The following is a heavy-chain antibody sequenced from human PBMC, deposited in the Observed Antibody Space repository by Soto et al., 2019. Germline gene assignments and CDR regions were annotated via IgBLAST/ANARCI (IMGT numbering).Heavy chain of an antibody. D-gene: IGHD6-13*01. CDR1: GFTFSSHS. Sequence: PGGSLRLSCAASGFTFSSHSMNWVRQAPGKGLEWVSSISSSSSYIYYADSVKGRFTISRDNAKNSLYLQMNSLRAEDTAVYYCARGPSYSSSWPLDYWGQGTLVTVSS. J-gene: IGHJ4*02. CDR2: ISSSSSYI. CDR3: ARGPSYSSSWPLDY. V-gene: IGHV3-21*01.